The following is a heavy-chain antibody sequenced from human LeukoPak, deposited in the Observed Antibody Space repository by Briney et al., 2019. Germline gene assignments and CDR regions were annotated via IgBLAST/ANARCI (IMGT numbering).Heavy chain of an antibody. D-gene: IGHD3-10*01. CDR3: ARDRWNLWSPYYFDY. V-gene: IGHV1-18*01. Sequence: GASVKVSCKASGYTFTSYGISWVRQAPGHGLEWMGWISAYNGNTNYAQKLQGRVTVTTDTSTSTAYMELRSLRSDDTAVYYCARDRWNLWSPYYFDYWGQGTLVTVSS. CDR1: GYTFTSYG. J-gene: IGHJ4*02. CDR2: ISAYNGNT.